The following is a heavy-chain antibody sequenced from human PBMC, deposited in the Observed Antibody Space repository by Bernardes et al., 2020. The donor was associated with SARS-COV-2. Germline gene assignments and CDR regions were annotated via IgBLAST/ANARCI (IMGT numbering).Heavy chain of an antibody. CDR3: ARGSVTARRWRENNWFDP. CDR1: GVSISNYQ. J-gene: IGHJ5*02. CDR2: WTGHLYNNGRI. Sequence: SETLSLTCVVSGVSISNYQWSWIRLAPGKGPEWIGEWTGHLYNNGRINYSPSLGSRVTISVDTSKNQLSLRLNSVTAADTAVYYCARGSVTARRWRENNWFDPWGQGTLVTVSS. V-gene: IGHV4-59*01. D-gene: IGHD3-10*01.